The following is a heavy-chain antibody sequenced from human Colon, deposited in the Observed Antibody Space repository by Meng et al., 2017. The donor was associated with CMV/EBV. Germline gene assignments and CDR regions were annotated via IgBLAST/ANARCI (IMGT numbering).Heavy chain of an antibody. J-gene: IGHJ4*02. CDR3: ACLTGTVHY. CDR2: IHSSGTT. V-gene: IGHV4-39*07. CDR1: GGSIASNMYY. D-gene: IGHD1-7*01. Sequence: SETLSLTCSVSGGSIASNMYYWGWIRQPPGKGLEWVGSIHSSGTTYRNPSLKSRGTLLLDKSKNQFSLKVTSVTAADTAVYFCACLTGTVHYWGQGTLVTVSS.